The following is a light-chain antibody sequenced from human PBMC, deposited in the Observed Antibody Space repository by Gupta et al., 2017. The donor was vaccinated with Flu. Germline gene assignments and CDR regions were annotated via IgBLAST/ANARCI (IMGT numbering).Light chain of an antibody. V-gene: IGKV1-5*03. CDR3: QQNNSQYA. Sequence: DIQMTQPPSTMSASVGDRVTITCRHSKSISSWLAWYQQKPEQTPKLIIYKASREEGGDTCCFGGGGGNKEFTHTSSGRQDDVCAYYYIQQNNSQYAFGQGTKLEIK. J-gene: IGKJ2*01. CDR1: KSISSW. CDR2: KAS.